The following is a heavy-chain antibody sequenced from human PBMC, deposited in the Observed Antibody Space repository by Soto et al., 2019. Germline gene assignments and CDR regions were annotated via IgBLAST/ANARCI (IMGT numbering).Heavy chain of an antibody. CDR3: ARGAYTHDFDY. D-gene: IGHD5-18*01. CDR2: ISTFNAET. CDR1: GYTFNNYN. Sequence: QVQLVQSGAEVKKPGASVKVSCKASGYTFNNYNINWVRQGPGEGLEWMGWISTFNAETKYAQRLQGRVTLTTDTSTSTAYMELRSLRSEDTAVYYCARGAYTHDFDYWGQGTLVTVS. J-gene: IGHJ4*02. V-gene: IGHV1-18*01.